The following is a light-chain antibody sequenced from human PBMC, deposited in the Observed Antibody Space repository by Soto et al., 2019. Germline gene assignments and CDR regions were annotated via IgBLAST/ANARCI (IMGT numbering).Light chain of an antibody. J-gene: IGKJ1*01. CDR1: QSVLYSSNNKNH. CDR2: WAS. CDR3: QQYYSAPPT. V-gene: IGKV4-1*01. Sequence: DIVMTQSPDSLAVSLGERATINCKYSQSVLYSSNNKNHLAWYQQKPGQPPKLLIYWASTRESGVRDRFSGSGSQTDFTLTISSLQAEDVAVYYCQQYYSAPPTFGQGTKVEIK.